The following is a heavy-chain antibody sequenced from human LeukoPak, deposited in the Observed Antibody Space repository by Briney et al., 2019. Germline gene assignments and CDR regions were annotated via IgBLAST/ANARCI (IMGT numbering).Heavy chain of an antibody. CDR1: GFSVSSNY. CDR3: ARVSLSSRDYFDF. D-gene: IGHD6-19*01. CDR2: IHSGGNT. V-gene: IGHV3-53*01. Sequence: GGSLRLSCAASGFSVSSNYMSWVRQVPGRGLEWLSIIHSGGNTYYADSVKGRFTISRDNSQNTLFLQMNSLRVEDTAVYSCARVSLSSRDYFDFWGQGTLVTVSS. J-gene: IGHJ4*02.